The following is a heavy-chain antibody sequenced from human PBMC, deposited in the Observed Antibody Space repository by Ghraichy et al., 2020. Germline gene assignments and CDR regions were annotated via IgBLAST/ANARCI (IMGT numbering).Heavy chain of an antibody. J-gene: IGHJ2*01. CDR2: IKQDGSEK. CDR1: GFTFSSYW. D-gene: IGHD2-15*01. Sequence: GGSLRLSCAASGFTFSSYWMSWVRQAPGKGLEWVANIKQDGSEKYYVDSVKGRFTISRDNAKNSLYLQMNSLRAEDTAVYYCARDYCSGGSCYLEWYFDLWGRGTLVTVSS. V-gene: IGHV3-7*03. CDR3: ARDYCSGGSCYLEWYFDL.